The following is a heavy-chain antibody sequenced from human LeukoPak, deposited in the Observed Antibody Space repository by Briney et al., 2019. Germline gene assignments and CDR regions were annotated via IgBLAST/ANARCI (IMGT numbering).Heavy chain of an antibody. Sequence: PSETLSLTCTVSGGSISSSSYYWSWIRQPAGKGLEWIGRIYTSGSTNYNPSLKSRVTMSVDTSKNQFSLKLSSVTAADTAVYYCASITGTIWYYYGMDVWGQGTTVTVSS. CDR3: ASITGTIWYYYGMDV. CDR2: IYTSGST. J-gene: IGHJ6*02. D-gene: IGHD1-7*01. V-gene: IGHV4-61*02. CDR1: GGSISSSSYY.